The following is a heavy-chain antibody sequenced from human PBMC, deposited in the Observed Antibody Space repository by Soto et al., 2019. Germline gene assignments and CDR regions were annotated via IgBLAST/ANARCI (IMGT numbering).Heavy chain of an antibody. V-gene: IGHV1-69*13. CDR2: IIPIFGTA. CDR1: GGTFSSYA. Sequence: GASVKVSCKASGGTFSSYAISWVRQDPGQGLEWMGGIIPIFGTANYAQKFQGRVTITADESTSTAYMELSSLRSEDTAVYYCARVFVVVLDVTIDYSYSGMDVWGQGTTVTVSS. CDR3: ARVFVVVLDVTIDYSYSGMDV. J-gene: IGHJ6*02. D-gene: IGHD2-15*01.